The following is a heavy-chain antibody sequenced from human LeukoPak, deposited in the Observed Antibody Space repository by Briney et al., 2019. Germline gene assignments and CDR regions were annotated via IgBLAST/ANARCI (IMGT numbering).Heavy chain of an antibody. D-gene: IGHD5-12*01. CDR1: GGSISSYY. CDR2: IYYSGST. V-gene: IGHV4-59*06. CDR3: ARNAYSGYDYWYFDL. J-gene: IGHJ2*01. Sequence: SETLSLTCTVSGGSISSYYWSWIRQHPGKGLEWIGYIYYSGSTSYNPSLKSRVTISVDTSKNQFSLKLSSVTAADTAVYYCARNAYSGYDYWYFDLWGRGTLVTVSS.